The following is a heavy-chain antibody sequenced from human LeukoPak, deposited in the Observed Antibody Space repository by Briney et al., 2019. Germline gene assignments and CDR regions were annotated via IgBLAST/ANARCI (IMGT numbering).Heavy chain of an antibody. D-gene: IGHD2-2*03. CDR1: GYTFTSYA. CDR3: ARPSGYCSSTSCYHYYYGMDV. Sequence: ASVKVSCKASGYTFTSYAMHWVRQAPGQRLEWMGWINAGNGNTKYSQKFQGRVTITRDTSASTAYMELSSLRSEDTAVYYCARPSGYCSSTSCYHYYYGMDVWGQGTTVTVSS. CDR2: INAGNGNT. V-gene: IGHV1-3*01. J-gene: IGHJ6*02.